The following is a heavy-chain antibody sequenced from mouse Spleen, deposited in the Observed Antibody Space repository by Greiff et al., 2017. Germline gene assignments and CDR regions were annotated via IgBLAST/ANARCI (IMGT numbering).Heavy chain of an antibody. Sequence: VKVVESGAELVRPGASVTLSCKASGYTFTDYEMHWVKQTPVHGLEWIGAIDPETGGTAYNQKFKGKAILTADKSSSTAYMELRSLTSEDSAVYYCTRGIFAYWGQGTLVTVSA. J-gene: IGHJ3*01. CDR3: TRGIFAY. CDR1: GYTFTDYE. CDR2: IDPETGGT. V-gene: IGHV1-15*01.